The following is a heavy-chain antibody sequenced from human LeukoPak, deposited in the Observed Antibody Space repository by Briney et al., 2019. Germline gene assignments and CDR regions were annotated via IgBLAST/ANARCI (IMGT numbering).Heavy chain of an antibody. CDR3: ASGIGSGSYEYYFDY. J-gene: IGHJ4*02. CDR2: IYTSGST. Sequence: KPSETLSLTCTVSGGSIGSYYWSWIRQPAGKGLEWIGRIYTSGSTNYNPSLKSRVTMSVDTSKNQFSLKLSSVTAADTAVYYCASGIGSGSYEYYFDYWGQGTLVTVSS. CDR1: GGSIGSYY. V-gene: IGHV4-4*07. D-gene: IGHD3-10*01.